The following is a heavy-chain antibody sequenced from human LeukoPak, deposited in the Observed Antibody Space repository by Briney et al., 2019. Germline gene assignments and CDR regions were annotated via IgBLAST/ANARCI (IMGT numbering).Heavy chain of an antibody. Sequence: ASVKVSCKASGYTFTRYAMHWVRQSPGQRRECMGWINAGNGNTEYSQKFQGRVTITRDTSASTAYMELSSLRSEDTAVYYCARDKVAVTMDYWGQGTLVTASS. J-gene: IGHJ4*02. V-gene: IGHV1-3*01. CDR2: INAGNGNT. D-gene: IGHD6-19*01. CDR3: ARDKVAVTMDY. CDR1: GYTFTRYA.